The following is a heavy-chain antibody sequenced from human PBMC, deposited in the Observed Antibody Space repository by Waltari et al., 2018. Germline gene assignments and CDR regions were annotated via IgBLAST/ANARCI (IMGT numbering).Heavy chain of an antibody. Sequence: EMQLVESGGGLVQPGGSLRVSCAASGFTFSDHYMAWVRQAPGKGPEWVGFIRNKAKGGTTEYAASLKGRFTISRDDSKNVTYLQMNSLNTEDTAVYYCTTFVYWGQGVLVTVSS. CDR2: IRNKAKGGTT. CDR1: GFTFSDHY. CDR3: TTFVY. V-gene: IGHV3-72*01. J-gene: IGHJ4*02.